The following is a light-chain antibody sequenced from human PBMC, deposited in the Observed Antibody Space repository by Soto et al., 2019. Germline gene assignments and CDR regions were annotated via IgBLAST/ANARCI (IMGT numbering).Light chain of an antibody. CDR2: AAS. CDR3: QQYYSYPPT. Sequence: AIRMTQSPSSFSASTGDRVTITCRASQGISSYLAWYQQKPGKAPKLLIYAASNLQSGVPSRFSGSGSGTNFTLTISCLQSEDFATYYCQQYYSYPPTFGQGNKLEIK. CDR1: QGISSY. V-gene: IGKV1-8*01. J-gene: IGKJ2*01.